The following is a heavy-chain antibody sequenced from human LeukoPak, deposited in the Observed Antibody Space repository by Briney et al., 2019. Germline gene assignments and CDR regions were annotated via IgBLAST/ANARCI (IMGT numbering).Heavy chain of an antibody. CDR3: ARVPCSGGSCYSEFDF. CDR2: IYYTGRT. J-gene: IGHJ4*02. V-gene: IGHV4-30-4*01. D-gene: IGHD2-15*01. CDR1: GGSFSSVDYY. Sequence: SETLSLTCTVSGGSFSSVDYYWSWIRQPPGTGLEWIGYIYYTGRTYYNPSLMSRTTMSVDTSQNQFSLRLNSVTAADTAVYYCARVPCSGGSCYSEFDFWGQGTLVTVSS.